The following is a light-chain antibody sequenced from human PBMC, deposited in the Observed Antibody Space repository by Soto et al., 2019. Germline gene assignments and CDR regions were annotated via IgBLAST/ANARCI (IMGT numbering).Light chain of an antibody. Sequence: IQMTQSPSSLSASVGDRVTITCQASQDISKNLNRYQQKPGKAPKLLIYDASSLQTGVTSRFSGSGSATHVTFTISSLQPEDVATYYWQQYDNLLPITFGQGTRLEIK. V-gene: IGKV1-33*01. J-gene: IGKJ5*01. CDR1: QDISKN. CDR3: QQYDNLLPIT. CDR2: DAS.